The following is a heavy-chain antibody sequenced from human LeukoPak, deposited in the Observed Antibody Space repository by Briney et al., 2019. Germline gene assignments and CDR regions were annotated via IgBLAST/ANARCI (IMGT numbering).Heavy chain of an antibody. CDR3: ARETGSSGWYGGYFDL. D-gene: IGHD6-19*01. V-gene: IGHV3-23*01. J-gene: IGHJ2*01. CDR1: GFSFSSYA. Sequence: GGSLRLSCAASGFSFSSYALSWVRQAPGKGLEWVSAISGSGGSTYYADSVKGRFTVSRDNAKNSLYLQMNSLRAEDTAVYYCARETGSSGWYGGYFDLWGRGTLVTVSS. CDR2: ISGSGGST.